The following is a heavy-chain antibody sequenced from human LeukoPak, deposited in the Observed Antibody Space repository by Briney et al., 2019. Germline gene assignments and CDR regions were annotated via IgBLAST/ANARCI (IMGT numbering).Heavy chain of an antibody. Sequence: KPSETLSLTCTVSGGSISSSSYYWGWIRQPPGKGLEWIGSIYYSGSTYYDPSLKSRVTISVDTSKNQFSLKLSSVTAADTAVYYCARLTIYASGEDSWGQGTLVTVSP. CDR1: GGSISSSSYY. D-gene: IGHD2/OR15-2a*01. CDR2: IYYSGST. V-gene: IGHV4-39*01. J-gene: IGHJ4*02. CDR3: ARLTIYASGEDS.